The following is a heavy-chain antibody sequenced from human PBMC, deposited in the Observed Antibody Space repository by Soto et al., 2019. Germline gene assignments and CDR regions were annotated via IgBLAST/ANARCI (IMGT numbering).Heavy chain of an antibody. V-gene: IGHV2-5*02. CDR2: IYWDDDK. D-gene: IGHD6-19*01. CDR1: GFSLSTSGVG. CDR3: AHRRQWLVFDY. J-gene: IGHJ4*02. Sequence: QITLKESGPTLVKPTQTLTLTCTFSGFSLSTSGVGVGWIRQPPGKALEWLALIYWDDDKRYSPSLKSRLTIPKDTSKNQVVLTMTTMDPVDTATYYCAHRRQWLVFDYWGQGTLVTVSS.